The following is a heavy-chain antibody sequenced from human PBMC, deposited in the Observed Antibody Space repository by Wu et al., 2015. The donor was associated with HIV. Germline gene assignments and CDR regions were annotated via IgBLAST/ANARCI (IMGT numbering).Heavy chain of an antibody. CDR1: GYTFTSYG. CDR2: ISAYNGNT. Sequence: QVQLVQSGAEVKKPGASVKVSCKASGYTFTSYGISWVRQAPGQGLEWMGWISAYNGNTNYAQKLQGRVTMTTDTSTSTAYMELRSLRSDDTAVYYCARGSYYDYVWGSYRQYYFDYWGQGTLVTVSS. CDR3: ARGSYYDYVWGSYRQYYFDY. V-gene: IGHV1-18*01. J-gene: IGHJ4*02. D-gene: IGHD3-16*02.